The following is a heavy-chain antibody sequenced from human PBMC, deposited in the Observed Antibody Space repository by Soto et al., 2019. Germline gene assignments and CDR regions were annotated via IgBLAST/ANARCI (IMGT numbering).Heavy chain of an antibody. CDR3: AKSSSFEFGSARQAL. Sequence: EVQLVESGGGLAQPGRSLRISCVASGFTFDDYAMHWVRLSPGKGLEWVSGINWNSATVGYADSVKGRFTISRDNAKNSLFLQMSRLRPEDTAFYYCAKSSSFEFGSARQALWGQGTLVTVSS. V-gene: IGHV3-9*01. J-gene: IGHJ4*02. CDR1: GFTFDDYA. D-gene: IGHD3-10*01. CDR2: INWNSATV.